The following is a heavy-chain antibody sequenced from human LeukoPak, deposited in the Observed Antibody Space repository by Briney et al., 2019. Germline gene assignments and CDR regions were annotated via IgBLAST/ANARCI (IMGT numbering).Heavy chain of an antibody. J-gene: IGHJ3*01. CDR1: GGSISRFH. CDR3: ARDDPGRGAFDL. CDR2: FYYTRST. Sequence: WETLSLTCTVWGGSISRFHGRWMRQPPGKGVEWIGYFYYTRSTTYNPSLQSRVTISVDPSKNQFPLKLSSVTAADPAVYYCARDDPGRGAFDLWGQGTTVTVSS. V-gene: IGHV4-59*01.